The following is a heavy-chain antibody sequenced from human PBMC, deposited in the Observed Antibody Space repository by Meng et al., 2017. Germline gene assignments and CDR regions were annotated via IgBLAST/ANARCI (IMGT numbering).Heavy chain of an antibody. CDR2: VDPEDGET. CDR1: GYTFTDYY. J-gene: IGHJ4*02. Sequence: VQRVQSGDDVNKPWAKVKISCKVSGYTFTDYYMHWVSQAPGKGLEWMGLVDPEDGETIYAEKFQGRVTITADTSTDTAYMELSSLRSEDTAVNYCATGTQTNDYWGQGTLVTVSS. CDR3: ATGTQTNDY. D-gene: IGHD1-14*01. V-gene: IGHV1-69-2*01.